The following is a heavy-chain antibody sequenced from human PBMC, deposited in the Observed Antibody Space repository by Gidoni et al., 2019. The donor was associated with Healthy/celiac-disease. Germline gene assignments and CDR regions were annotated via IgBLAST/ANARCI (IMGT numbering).Heavy chain of an antibody. J-gene: IGHJ6*02. D-gene: IGHD4-4*01. Sequence: QVQLVQSGAEAKKPGASVKASCKVSGYTLTELSMHWVRQAPGKGLEWRGVFDPEDGETIYAQKFQGRVTMTEDTSTDTAYMELSSLRSEDTAVYYCATGRDYSNYVEGGLLFYGMDVWGQGTTVTVSS. CDR2: FDPEDGET. CDR1: GYTLTELS. V-gene: IGHV1-24*01. CDR3: ATGRDYSNYVEGGLLFYGMDV.